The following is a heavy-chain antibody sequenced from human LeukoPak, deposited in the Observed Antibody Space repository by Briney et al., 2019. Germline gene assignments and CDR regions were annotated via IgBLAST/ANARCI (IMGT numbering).Heavy chain of an antibody. V-gene: IGHV3-23*01. CDR1: GFTFSSYA. Sequence: GGSLRLSCAASGFTFSSYAMSWVRQAPGKGLEWVSIISGSGGSTYYAESVKGRFTISRDNSKNTLYLQMNSLRAEDTAVYYCAKRESRERSDFWSGYPSFDYWGQGTLVTVSS. CDR3: AKRESRERSDFWSGYPSFDY. D-gene: IGHD3-3*01. J-gene: IGHJ4*02. CDR2: ISGSGGST.